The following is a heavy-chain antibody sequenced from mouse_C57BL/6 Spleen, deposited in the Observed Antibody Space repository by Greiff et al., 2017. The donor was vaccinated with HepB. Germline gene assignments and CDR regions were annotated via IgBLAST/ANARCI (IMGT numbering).Heavy chain of an antibody. D-gene: IGHD1-1*01. J-gene: IGHJ2*01. Sequence: VQLQQSGAELVKPGASVKLSCKASGYTFTSYWMQWVKQRPGQGLEWIGEIDPSDSYTNYNQKFKGKATLTVDTSSSTAYMQLSSLTSEDSAVYYCARERYGSNSYLDYWGQGTTLTVSS. CDR2: IDPSDSYT. CDR3: ARERYGSNSYLDY. V-gene: IGHV1-50*01. CDR1: GYTFTSYW.